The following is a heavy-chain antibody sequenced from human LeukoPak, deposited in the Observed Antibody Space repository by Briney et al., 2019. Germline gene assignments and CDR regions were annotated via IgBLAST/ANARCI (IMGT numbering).Heavy chain of an antibody. J-gene: IGHJ3*02. Sequence: GGSLRLSCAASGFTFSSHAMSWVRQAPGKGLEWVSAISGSGGSTYYANSVKGRFTISRDNSKNTLYLQMNSLRAEDTAVYYCAKVRRSSTGWFTYDAFDIWGQGTMVTVSS. CDR1: GFTFSSHA. CDR2: ISGSGGST. D-gene: IGHD2-2*01. CDR3: AKVRRSSTGWFTYDAFDI. V-gene: IGHV3-23*01.